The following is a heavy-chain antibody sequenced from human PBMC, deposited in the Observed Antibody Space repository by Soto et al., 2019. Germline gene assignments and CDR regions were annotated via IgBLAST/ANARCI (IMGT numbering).Heavy chain of an antibody. V-gene: IGHV4-39*01. Sequence: SETLSLTCTVSGGSISSSSYYWGWIRQPPGKGLEWIGSIYYSGSTYYNPSLKSRVTISVDTSKNQFSLKLSSVTAADTAVYYCARGVRYTAMVDYWGQGTLVIVSS. J-gene: IGHJ4*02. CDR2: IYYSGST. CDR3: ARGVRYTAMVDY. D-gene: IGHD5-18*01. CDR1: GGSISSSSYY.